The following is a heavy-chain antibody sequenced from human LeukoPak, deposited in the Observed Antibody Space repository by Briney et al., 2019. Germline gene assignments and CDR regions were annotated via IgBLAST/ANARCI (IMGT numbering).Heavy chain of an antibody. CDR1: GGTFSSYA. CDR3: ARDFRRAAGLFDY. V-gene: IGHV1-69*04. CDR2: IIPILGIA. D-gene: IGHD6-13*01. J-gene: IGHJ4*02. Sequence: ASVKVSCKASGGTFSSYAISWVRQAPGQGLEWMGRIIPILGIANCAQKFQGRVTITADKSTSTAYMKLSSLRSEDTAVYYCARDFRRAAGLFDYWGQGTPVTVSS.